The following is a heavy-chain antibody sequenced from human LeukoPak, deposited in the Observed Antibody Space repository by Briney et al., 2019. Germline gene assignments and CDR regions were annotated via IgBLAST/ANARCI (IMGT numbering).Heavy chain of an antibody. J-gene: IGHJ6*03. CDR2: IYTSGST. CDR3: ARGRSSMVRGYYYYYMDV. CDR1: GGSISSYY. V-gene: IGHV4-4*07. Sequence: PSETLSLTCTVSGGSISSYYWSWIRQPAGKGLEWIGRIYTSGSTNYNPSLKSRVTMSVDTSKNQFSLKLSSVTAADTAVYYCARGRSSMVRGYYYYYMDVWGKGTTVTISS. D-gene: IGHD3-10*01.